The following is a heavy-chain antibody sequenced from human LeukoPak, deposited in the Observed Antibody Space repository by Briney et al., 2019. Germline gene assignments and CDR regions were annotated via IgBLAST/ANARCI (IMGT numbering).Heavy chain of an antibody. CDR2: IRYDGSNK. D-gene: IGHD2-2*01. Sequence: GGSLRLSCAASGFTFSSYGMHWVRQAPGKGLEWVAFIRYDGSNKYYADSVKGRFTISRDNSKNTLYLQMNSLRAEDTAVYYCAKVGLRLPVVVPATLSWFDPWGQGTLVTVSS. J-gene: IGHJ5*02. CDR3: AKVGLRLPVVVPATLSWFDP. V-gene: IGHV3-30*02. CDR1: GFTFSSYG.